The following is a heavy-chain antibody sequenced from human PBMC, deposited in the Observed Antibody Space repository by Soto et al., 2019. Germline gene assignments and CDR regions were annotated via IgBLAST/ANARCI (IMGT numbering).Heavy chain of an antibody. J-gene: IGHJ4*02. Sequence: GGSLRLSCAASGFTFSSYGMHWVRQAPGKGLEWVAVIWYDGSNKYYADSVKGRFTISRDNSKNTLYLQMNSLRAEDTAVYYCARKNYYDSSGYIDYWGQGTLVTVSS. CDR2: IWYDGSNK. CDR1: GFTFSSYG. D-gene: IGHD3-22*01. V-gene: IGHV3-33*01. CDR3: ARKNYYDSSGYIDY.